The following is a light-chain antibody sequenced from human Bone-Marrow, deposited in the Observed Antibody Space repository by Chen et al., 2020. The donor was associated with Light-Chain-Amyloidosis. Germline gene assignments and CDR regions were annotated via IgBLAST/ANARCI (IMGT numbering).Light chain of an antibody. CDR1: QSVSIN. Sequence: EIVMTQSPATMSVSPGEIATLSCRASQSVSINLAWYQQNPGQAPRLLIYGASTRATGIPARFSGSGAGTECTLTISSLQSEDFAVDYCQHYNNWPPRTFGQGTKVEIK. CDR2: GAS. V-gene: IGKV3-15*01. J-gene: IGKJ1*01. CDR3: QHYNNWPPRT.